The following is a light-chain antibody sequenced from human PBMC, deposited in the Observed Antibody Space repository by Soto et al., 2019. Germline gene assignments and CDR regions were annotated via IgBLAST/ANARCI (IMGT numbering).Light chain of an antibody. CDR1: QSVSSSY. CDR3: QQRSNWPGVT. V-gene: IGKV3D-20*02. CDR2: GAS. Sequence: EIVLKQSPGTLSLSPGERATLSCRAIQSVSSSYLAWYQHKSGQAPRLLIYGASNRATGIPDRFSGSGSGTDFTLTISRLEPEDFAVYYCQQRSNWPGVTFGQGTRLEIK. J-gene: IGKJ5*01.